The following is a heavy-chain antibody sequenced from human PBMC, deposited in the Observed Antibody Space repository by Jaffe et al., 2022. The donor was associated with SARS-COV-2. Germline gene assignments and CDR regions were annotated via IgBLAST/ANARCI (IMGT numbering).Heavy chain of an antibody. CDR1: GFSLSTSGMC. Sequence: QVTLRESGPALVKPTQTLTLTCTFSGFSLSTSGMCVSWIRQPPGKALEWLALIDWDDDKYYSTSLKTRLTISKDTSKNQVVLTMTNMDPVDTATYYCARFPIVVVPYGMDVWGQGTTVTVSS. J-gene: IGHJ6*02. D-gene: IGHD2-2*01. V-gene: IGHV2-70*01. CDR2: IDWDDDK. CDR3: ARFPIVVVPYGMDV.